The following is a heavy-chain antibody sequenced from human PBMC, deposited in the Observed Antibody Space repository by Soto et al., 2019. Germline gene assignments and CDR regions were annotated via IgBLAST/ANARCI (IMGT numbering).Heavy chain of an antibody. Sequence: KAGGSLRLSCEASGFAFSDYYMSWIRQAPGKGLEWVAYITSSSSNFTNYADSVRGRFTISRDNARNSVSLQMNSLRPEDTAVYYCVRDRGYSGYTFWGQGTQVTVSS. CDR2: ITSSSSNFT. J-gene: IGHJ4*02. CDR1: GFAFSDYY. CDR3: VRDRGYSGYTF. V-gene: IGHV3-11*06. D-gene: IGHD5-12*01.